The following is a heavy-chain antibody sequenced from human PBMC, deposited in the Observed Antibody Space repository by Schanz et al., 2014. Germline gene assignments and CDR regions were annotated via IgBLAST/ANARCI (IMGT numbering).Heavy chain of an antibody. D-gene: IGHD3-9*01. V-gene: IGHV1-18*01. CDR2: ISVYTGNT. CDR3: AKAEYDILTDSYSRLDP. Sequence: QVQLVQSGAEVKKPGASVRVSCKASGYTFTTYAMRWVRQAPGQGLEWVGWISVYTGNTKYGQKVQDRVTMTADTSTNTAYMELRILRSDDTAVYYCAKAEYDILTDSYSRLDPWGQGTLVTVSS. CDR1: GYTFTTYA. J-gene: IGHJ5*02.